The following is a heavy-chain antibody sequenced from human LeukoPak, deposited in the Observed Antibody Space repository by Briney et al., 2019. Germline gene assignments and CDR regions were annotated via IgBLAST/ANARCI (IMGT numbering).Heavy chain of an antibody. CDR3: ASGSSSGLLGWFDP. CDR1: GGSFSGYY. V-gene: IGHV4-34*01. CDR2: INHSGST. D-gene: IGHD6-13*01. Sequence: ASETLSLTCAVYGGSFSGYYWSWIRQPPGKGLEWIGEINHSGSTNYNPSLKSRVTISVDTSKNQFSLKLSSVTAADTAVYYCASGSSSGLLGWFDPWGQGTLVTVSS. J-gene: IGHJ5*02.